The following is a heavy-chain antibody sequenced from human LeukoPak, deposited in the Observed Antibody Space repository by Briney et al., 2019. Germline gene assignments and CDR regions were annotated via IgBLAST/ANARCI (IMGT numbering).Heavy chain of an antibody. CDR2: ISGSGIST. CDR3: AKDYTGYDQDFDY. Sequence: GGSLRLSCAASGFTFSSYAMSWVRQAPGKGLEWVSSISGSGISTYYANSVKGRFSISRDNSKNTLDLQMNSLGAEDTAVYFCAKDYTGYDQDFDYWGQGTLVTVSS. V-gene: IGHV3-23*01. D-gene: IGHD3-16*01. J-gene: IGHJ4*02. CDR1: GFTFSSYA.